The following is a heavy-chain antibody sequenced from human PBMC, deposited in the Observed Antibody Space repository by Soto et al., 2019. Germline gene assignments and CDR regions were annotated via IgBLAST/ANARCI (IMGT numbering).Heavy chain of an antibody. Sequence: GGSLRLSCAASGFTFSSYSMNWVRQAPGKGLEWVSSISSSGSYIYYADSVKGRFTISRDNAKNSLYLQMNSLRAEDTAVYYCARATYHSSSWYTAGHYYGMDVWGQGTTVTVSS. V-gene: IGHV3-21*01. J-gene: IGHJ6*02. CDR3: ARATYHSSSWYTAGHYYGMDV. CDR2: ISSSGSYI. CDR1: GFTFSSYS. D-gene: IGHD6-13*01.